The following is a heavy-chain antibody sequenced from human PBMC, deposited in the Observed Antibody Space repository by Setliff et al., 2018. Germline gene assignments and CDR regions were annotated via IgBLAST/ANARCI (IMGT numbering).Heavy chain of an antibody. D-gene: IGHD1-26*01. CDR3: ARTGTYRYFDY. J-gene: IGHJ4*02. CDR1: GGSISSSSYY. CDR2: IYHSGTT. V-gene: IGHV4-39*01. Sequence: PSETLSLTCTVSGGSISSSSYYWGWIRQPPGKGLEWIGNIYHSGTTYYNASLKSRVTMSVDTSKNQFSLNLSSVTAADTAVYYCARTGTYRYFDYWGQGALVTVSS.